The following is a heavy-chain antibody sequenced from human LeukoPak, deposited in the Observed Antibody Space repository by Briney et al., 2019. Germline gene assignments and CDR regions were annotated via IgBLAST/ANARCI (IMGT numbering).Heavy chain of an antibody. D-gene: IGHD5-18*01. CDR3: ARGGYSSEYFDY. V-gene: IGHV3-21*01. Sequence: GGSLRLSCAAYGLTLSSYSMNWVRQAPGRVREWVSSISSSSSYIYYADSVKGRFTISRDNAKNSLYLQMNSLRAEDTAVYYCARGGYSSEYFDYWGQGTLVTVSS. CDR2: ISSSSSYI. J-gene: IGHJ4*02. CDR1: GLTLSSYS.